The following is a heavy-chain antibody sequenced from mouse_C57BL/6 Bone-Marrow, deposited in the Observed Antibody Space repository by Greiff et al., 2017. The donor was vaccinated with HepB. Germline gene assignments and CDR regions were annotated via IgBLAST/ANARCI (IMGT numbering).Heavy chain of an antibody. J-gene: IGHJ1*03. CDR3: TNYYYGGYFDV. CDR1: GFTFSNYW. Sequence: EVHLVESGGGLVQPGGSMKLSCVASGFTFSNYWMNWVRQSPEKGLEWVAQIRLKSDNYATHYAESVKGRFTISRDDSKSSVYLQMNNLRAEDTGIYYCTNYYYGGYFDVWGTGTTVTVSS. V-gene: IGHV6-3*01. CDR2: IRLKSDNYAT. D-gene: IGHD1-1*01.